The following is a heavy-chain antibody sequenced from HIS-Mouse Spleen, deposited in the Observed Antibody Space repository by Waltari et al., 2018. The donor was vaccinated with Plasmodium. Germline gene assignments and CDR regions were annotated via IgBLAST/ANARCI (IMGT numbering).Heavy chain of an antibody. CDR3: ARDRRLAFDY. CDR2: ISYDGSNK. V-gene: IGHV3-30-3*01. D-gene: IGHD2-15*01. CDR1: GFPFNSYA. J-gene: IGHJ4*02. Sequence: QVQLVEPGGGVVQPGRSLRLSCAAPGFPFNSYAMHWVRQAPGKGLEWVAVISYDGSNKYYADSVKGRFTISRDNSKNTLYLQMNSLRAEDTAVYYCARDRRLAFDYWGQGTLVTVSS.